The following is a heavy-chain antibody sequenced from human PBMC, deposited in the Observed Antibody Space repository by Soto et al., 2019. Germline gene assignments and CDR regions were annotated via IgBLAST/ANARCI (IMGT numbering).Heavy chain of an antibody. D-gene: IGHD7-27*01. CDR2: INSDGSRT. CDR3: ASSLLTPFDY. CDR1: GFTFSSYW. V-gene: IGHV3-74*01. Sequence: GGSLRLSCAASGFTFSSYWMHWVRQAPGKGLVWVSRINSDGSRTIYAAYVKGRFTISRDNAKNTLYLQMNSLRAEDTAVYYCASSLLTPFDYWGQGTLVTVSS. J-gene: IGHJ4*02.